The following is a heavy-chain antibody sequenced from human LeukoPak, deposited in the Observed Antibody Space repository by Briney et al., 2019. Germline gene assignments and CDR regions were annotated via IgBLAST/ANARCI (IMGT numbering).Heavy chain of an antibody. J-gene: IGHJ4*02. CDR3: AKDLRYDSPFWYFDY. CDR1: GFTVSSDY. V-gene: IGHV3-53*01. CDR2: IYSGGST. Sequence: GGSLRLSCAASGFTVSSDYMTWVRQAPGKGLEWVSVIYSGGSTYYADSVKGRFTISRDNSKNTLYLQMNNLRVEDTAVYYCAKDLRYDSPFWYFDYWGQGTLVTVSS. D-gene: IGHD3-22*01.